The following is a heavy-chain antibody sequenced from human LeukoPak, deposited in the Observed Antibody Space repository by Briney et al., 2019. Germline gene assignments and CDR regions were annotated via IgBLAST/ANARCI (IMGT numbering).Heavy chain of an antibody. CDR2: IRDISSDTT. D-gene: IGHD3-22*01. Sequence: GGSLRLSCATSGXTFSRFSMNWVRQAPGKGLQWVAYIRDISSDTTHYADSVKGRFTISRDKAKSTLYLQMNSLRVEDTAVYYCARSANYFDTSGQDYWGQGTLVTVSS. CDR3: ARSANYFDTSGQDY. V-gene: IGHV3-48*01. CDR1: GXTFSRFS. J-gene: IGHJ4*02.